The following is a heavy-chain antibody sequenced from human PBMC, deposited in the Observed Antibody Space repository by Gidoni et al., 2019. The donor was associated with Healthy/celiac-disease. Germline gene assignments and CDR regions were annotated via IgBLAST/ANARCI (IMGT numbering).Heavy chain of an antibody. CDR2: IYSGGST. Sequence: EVQLVESGGGLVQPGGSLRLSCAASGFTVSSNYMSWVRQAPGKGLEWVSVIYSGGSTYYADSVKGRFTISRDNSKNTLYLQMNSLRAEDTAVYYCATRCSGGSCYPSSNFDYWGQGTLVTVSS. V-gene: IGHV3-66*02. CDR1: GFTVSSNY. CDR3: ATRCSGGSCYPSSNFDY. D-gene: IGHD2-15*01. J-gene: IGHJ4*02.